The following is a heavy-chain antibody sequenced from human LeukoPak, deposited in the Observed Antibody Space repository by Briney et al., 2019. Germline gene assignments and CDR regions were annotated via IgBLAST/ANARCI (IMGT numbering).Heavy chain of an antibody. CDR3: ARGRRIGYSSGWYRDAFDI. CDR2: IYYSGST. Sequence: PSETLSLTCTVSGGSISSYYWGWIRQPPGKGLEWIGYIYYSGSTNYNPSLKSRVTISVDTSKNQFSLKLSSVTAADTAVYYCARGRRIGYSSGWYRDAFDIWGQGTMVTVSS. CDR1: GGSISSYY. V-gene: IGHV4-59*08. J-gene: IGHJ3*02. D-gene: IGHD6-19*01.